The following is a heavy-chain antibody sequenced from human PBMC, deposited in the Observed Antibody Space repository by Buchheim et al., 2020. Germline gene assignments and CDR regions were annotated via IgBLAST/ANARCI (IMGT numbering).Heavy chain of an antibody. CDR1: GGSFSGYY. CDR2: INHSGST. D-gene: IGHD5-24*01. Sequence: QVQLQQWGAGLLKPSETLSLTCAVYGGSFSGYYWSWIRQPPGKGLEWIGEINHSGSTNYNPSLKSRVTISVDTSKNQFSLTLSSVTAADTAVYYCARVVEMATRLDYWGQGTL. V-gene: IGHV4-34*01. J-gene: IGHJ4*02. CDR3: ARVVEMATRLDY.